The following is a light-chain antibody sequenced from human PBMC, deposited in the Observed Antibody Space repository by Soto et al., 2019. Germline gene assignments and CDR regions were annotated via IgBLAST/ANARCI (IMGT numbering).Light chain of an antibody. V-gene: IGKV3-20*01. CDR3: QPEGDSLIT. CDR1: ERVSGGS. Sequence: ETVLTQSPGSLSLSPGERVTLSCRASERVSGGSLAWYQQRLGQAPRLLIYAASSRAAGVPDRFRGSGSGTDFSLTIRRLEPEDFAVYYCQPEGDSLITFGHRTRL. J-gene: IGKJ5*01. CDR2: AAS.